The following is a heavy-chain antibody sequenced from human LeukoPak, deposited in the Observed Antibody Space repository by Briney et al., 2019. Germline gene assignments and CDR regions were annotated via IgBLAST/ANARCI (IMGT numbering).Heavy chain of an antibody. Sequence: SETLSLTCIVSGGSISTSSYFWGWIRQPPGKGLEWIGSIYHTGATYYNPSLKSRVTISVDTSKNQFSLKLNSVTAADTAVYYCARAVQQLVHPLDYWGQGTLVTVSS. CDR2: IYHTGAT. CDR3: ARAVQQLVHPLDY. D-gene: IGHD6-13*01. V-gene: IGHV4-39*07. CDR1: GGSISTSSYF. J-gene: IGHJ4*02.